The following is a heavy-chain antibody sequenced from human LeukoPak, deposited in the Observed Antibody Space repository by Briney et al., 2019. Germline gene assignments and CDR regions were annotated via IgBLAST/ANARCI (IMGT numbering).Heavy chain of an antibody. CDR3: ARGGWGPFDY. V-gene: IGHV1-8*02. Sequence: ASVKVSCKASGGTFSSYAINWVRQATGRGLEWMGWMNPNSGNTGYAQKFQGRVTMTRNTSISTAYMELSSLRSEDTAVYYCARGGWGPFDYWGQGTLVTVSS. J-gene: IGHJ4*02. CDR2: MNPNSGNT. D-gene: IGHD7-27*01. CDR1: GGTFSSYA.